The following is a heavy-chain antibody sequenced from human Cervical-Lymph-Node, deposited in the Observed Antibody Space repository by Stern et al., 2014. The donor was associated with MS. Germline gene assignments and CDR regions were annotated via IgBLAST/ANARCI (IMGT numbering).Heavy chain of an antibody. CDR2: INPKNGHS. V-gene: IGHV1-8*01. Sequence: QDQLVQSGAEVKKPGASVRVSCKASGYTFINYDINWVRQATGQGLEWVGWINPKNGHSGSTQKLQGRGNVTTHNSQSTAYLELINLRSEDTAIYYCTTSQGAFWGQGALVTVSS. CDR1: GYTFINYD. CDR3: TTSQGAF. D-gene: IGHD3-3*02. J-gene: IGHJ4*02.